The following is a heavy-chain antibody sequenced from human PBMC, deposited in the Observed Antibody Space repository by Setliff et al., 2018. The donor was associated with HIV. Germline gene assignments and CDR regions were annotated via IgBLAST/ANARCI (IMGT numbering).Heavy chain of an antibody. V-gene: IGHV4-59*01. Sequence: PSETLSLTCTVSGGALNDYSWSWIRQSRGKRLEWIGYIRYTDSTDYNPSLESRVTMSVETSKKQISLKLTSVTAADSAVYYCVRGGLTGIDLWGQGRLVTVSS. CDR1: GGALNDYS. CDR3: VRGGLTGIDL. J-gene: IGHJ5*02. D-gene: IGHD3-9*01. CDR2: IRYTDST.